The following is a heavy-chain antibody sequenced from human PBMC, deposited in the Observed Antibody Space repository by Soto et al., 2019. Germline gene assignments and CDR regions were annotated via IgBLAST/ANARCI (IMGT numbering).Heavy chain of an antibody. CDR3: VKHQTKGLFDY. V-gene: IGHV3-23*01. Sequence: GGSLRLSCAASGFTFSSYNMSWVRQAPGKGLEWVSAIIPSGVSTFYADSVKGRFTISRDNSGNTLDLQMNSLRAEDTAVYYCVKHQTKGLFDYWGPGTLVTVSS. CDR2: IIPSGVST. D-gene: IGHD2-2*01. J-gene: IGHJ4*02. CDR1: GFTFSSYN.